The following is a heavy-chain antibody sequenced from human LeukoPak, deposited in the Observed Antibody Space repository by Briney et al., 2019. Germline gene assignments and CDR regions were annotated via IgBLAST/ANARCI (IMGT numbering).Heavy chain of an antibody. Sequence: PSETLSLTCTVSGGSIRSYYWTWIRQPPGKGLEWTGYIYYTGTTNYNPSLKSRVTISVDTSKNQFSLKPSSVTAADTAVYYCARQQSLHTIPLPNYFDYWGQGTLVTVSS. D-gene: IGHD5-24*01. CDR3: ARQQSLHTIPLPNYFDY. J-gene: IGHJ4*02. V-gene: IGHV4-59*01. CDR1: GGSIRSYY. CDR2: IYYTGTT.